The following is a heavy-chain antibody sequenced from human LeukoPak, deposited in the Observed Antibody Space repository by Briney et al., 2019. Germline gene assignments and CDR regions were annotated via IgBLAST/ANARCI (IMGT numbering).Heavy chain of an antibody. J-gene: IGHJ3*01. CDR2: IFHNGST. CDR1: GGSISPYH. CDR3: VRKAANSGAFDV. D-gene: IGHD6-25*01. Sequence: SETLSLACTVSGGSISPYHWSWIRQPPGKGLEWIGYIFHNGSTNYNPSLKSRVTILVDRSKNQFSLKLSSVTAADTAVYYCVRKAANSGAFDVWALGTMVTVSS. V-gene: IGHV4-4*09.